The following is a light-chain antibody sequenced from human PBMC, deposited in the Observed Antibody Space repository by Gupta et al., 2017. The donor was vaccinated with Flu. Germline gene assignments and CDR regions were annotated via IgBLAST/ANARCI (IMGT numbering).Light chain of an antibody. V-gene: IGKV1-9*01. CDR2: AAS. CDR1: QGINHY. CDR3: QQLNSYPRT. J-gene: IGKJ1*01. Sequence: DIQLTQSPSFLSASVGDRVTITCRASQGINHYLAWYQQKPGKAPQLLIYAASILQSGVPLRFSGSGSGTEFTLTISSLQPEDFATYYCQQLNSYPRTLGQGTKVEIK.